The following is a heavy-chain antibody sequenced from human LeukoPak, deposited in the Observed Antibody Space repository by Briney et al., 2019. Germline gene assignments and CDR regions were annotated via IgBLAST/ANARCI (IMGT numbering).Heavy chain of an antibody. CDR2: IYYSGST. CDR1: GGSISSSSYY. J-gene: IGHJ4*02. D-gene: IGHD2-2*01. Sequence: SETLSLTCTVSGGSISSSSYYWGWIRQPPGKGLEWIGSIYYSGSTYYNPSLKSRVTISVDTSKNQFSLKLSSVTAADTAVYYCARCLLGVPAAHFDYWGQGTLVTVSS. V-gene: IGHV4-39*01. CDR3: ARCLLGVPAAHFDY.